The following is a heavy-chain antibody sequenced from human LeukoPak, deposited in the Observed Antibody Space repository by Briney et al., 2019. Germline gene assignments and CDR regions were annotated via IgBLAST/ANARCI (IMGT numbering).Heavy chain of an antibody. Sequence: SETLSLTCTVSGGSISSGSYYWSWIRQPAGKGLESIGRIYTSGSTNYNPSLKSRVTISVDTSKNQFSLKLSSVTAADTAVYYCARQGSVYGLGDYWGQGTLVTVSS. CDR3: ARQGSVYGLGDY. CDR1: GGSISSGSYY. J-gene: IGHJ4*02. D-gene: IGHD2-8*01. V-gene: IGHV4-61*02. CDR2: IYTSGST.